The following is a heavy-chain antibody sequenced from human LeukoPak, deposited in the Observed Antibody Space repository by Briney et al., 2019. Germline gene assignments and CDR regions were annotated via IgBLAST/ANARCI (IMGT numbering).Heavy chain of an antibody. CDR3: AMYPYYDFWSGYLRLDY. Sequence: SVKVSCKASGGTFSSYAISWVRQAPGQGLEWMGGIIPIFGTANYAQKFQGRVTITTDESTSTAYMELGSLRSEDTAVYYCAMYPYYDFWSGYLRLDYWGQGTLVTVSS. V-gene: IGHV1-69*05. D-gene: IGHD3-3*01. J-gene: IGHJ4*02. CDR2: IIPIFGTA. CDR1: GGTFSSYA.